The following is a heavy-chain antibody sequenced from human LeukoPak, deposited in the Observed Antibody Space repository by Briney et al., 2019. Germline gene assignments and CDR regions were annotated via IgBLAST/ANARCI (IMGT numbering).Heavy chain of an antibody. CDR1: GFTFSSYA. V-gene: IGHV3-23*01. Sequence: GGSLRLPRAASGFTFSSYAMSWVRQAPGKGLEWVSAISGSGGSTYYADSVKGRFTISRDNSKNTLYLQMNSLRAEDTAVYYCAKAVVGATHGAFDIWGQGTMVTVSS. J-gene: IGHJ3*02. D-gene: IGHD1-26*01. CDR3: AKAVVGATHGAFDI. CDR2: ISGSGGST.